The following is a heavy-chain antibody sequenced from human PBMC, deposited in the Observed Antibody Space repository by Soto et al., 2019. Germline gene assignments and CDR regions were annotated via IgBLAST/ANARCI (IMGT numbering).Heavy chain of an antibody. Sequence: QVQLVQSGAEVKKPGSTVKVSCKASGGTFSSYTISWVRQAPGQGLEWMGRIIPMLDVANYAQKFQGRVKITADKFTSTSYMELSSLRSEDTAVYYCARDLCSGGSCYSGGSTNWFDPWGQGTLVTVSS. CDR2: IIPMLDVA. J-gene: IGHJ5*02. D-gene: IGHD2-15*01. V-gene: IGHV1-69*08. CDR1: GGTFSSYT. CDR3: ARDLCSGGSCYSGGSTNWFDP.